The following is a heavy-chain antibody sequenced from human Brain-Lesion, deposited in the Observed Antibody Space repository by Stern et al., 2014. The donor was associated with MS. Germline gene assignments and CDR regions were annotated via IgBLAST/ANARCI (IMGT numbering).Heavy chain of an antibody. CDR2: IYNSGAT. D-gene: IGHD1-26*01. V-gene: IGHV4-31*03. CDR3: ASRWSGTYYGQNWFDP. Sequence: QLQLQESGPGLVKPSQTLSLTCTVSGDSISSGGHYWSWIRPHPGKGLEWIGYIYNSGATFYNPSLKGRVTISLDMSNNQFSLTMSSVTAADTATYYCASRWSGTYYGQNWFDPWGQGILVTVSS. CDR1: GDSISSGGHY. J-gene: IGHJ5*02.